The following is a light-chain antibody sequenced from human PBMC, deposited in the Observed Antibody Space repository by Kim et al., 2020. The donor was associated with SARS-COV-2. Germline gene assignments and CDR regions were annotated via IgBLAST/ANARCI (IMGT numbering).Light chain of an antibody. J-gene: IGKJ2*01. CDR3: QQYGNSPYT. Sequence: SLSPGQRPTLSCRVSQRVTNLLAWYHQTPGQAPRLLIYGASSRATGIPDRFSGSGSGTDFTLTISRLETEDFAVYHCQQYGNSPYTFGQGTKLEI. V-gene: IGKV3-20*01. CDR1: QRVTNL. CDR2: GAS.